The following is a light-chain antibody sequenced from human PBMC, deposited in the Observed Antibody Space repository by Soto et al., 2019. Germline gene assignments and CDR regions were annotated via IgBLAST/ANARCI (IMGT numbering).Light chain of an antibody. CDR1: SSDVGSYNY. J-gene: IGLJ1*01. CDR2: DVS. V-gene: IGLV2-14*03. CDR3: NSYTSRSTYV. Sequence: QSALTQPASVSGSPGQSIAISCTGTSSDVGSYNYVSWYQQHPGKAPKLMIYDVSNRPSGVSDRFSGSKSGNTASLTISGLQAEDEADYFCNSYTSRSTYVFGTGTKLTVL.